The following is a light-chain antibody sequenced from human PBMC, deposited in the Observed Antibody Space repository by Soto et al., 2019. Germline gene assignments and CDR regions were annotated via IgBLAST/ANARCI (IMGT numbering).Light chain of an antibody. CDR3: QKYNKWPIT. J-gene: IGKJ5*01. CDR2: YTS. CDR1: QSVSSD. V-gene: IGKV3-15*01. Sequence: ELVMPKSPATLSVSPGARAPLSRRASQSVSSDLAWYQQKPGQSPRLLIYYTSTRATGFPARFSGGGSGTEFTLTISSLQSEDSAFYYCQKYNKWPITFGHGTRLEIK.